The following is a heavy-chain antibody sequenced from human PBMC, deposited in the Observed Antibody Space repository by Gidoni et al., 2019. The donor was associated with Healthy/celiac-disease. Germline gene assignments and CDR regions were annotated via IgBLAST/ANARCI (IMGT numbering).Heavy chain of an antibody. CDR3: AKAGHYYDSSGYFVSGGFDY. J-gene: IGHJ4*02. Sequence: EVQLVESGGGLVQHGRSLRLSCAASGFTFDDYAMHWVRQSPGKGLEWVSGISWNSGSIGYADSVKGLFTISRDNAKNSLYLQMNSLRAEDTALYYCAKAGHYYDSSGYFVSGGFDYWGQGTLVTVSS. V-gene: IGHV3-9*01. CDR1: GFTFDDYA. D-gene: IGHD3-22*01. CDR2: ISWNSGSI.